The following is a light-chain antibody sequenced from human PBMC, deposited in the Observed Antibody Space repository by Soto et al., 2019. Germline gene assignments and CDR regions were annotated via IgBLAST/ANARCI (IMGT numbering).Light chain of an antibody. CDR1: QSVSSSY. Sequence: EIVLTQSPGTLSSSPGERATLSCRASQSVSSSYLAWYQQKPGQAPRLLIYGASSRATGIPDRFSGSGSGTDFTLTISRLEPEDFAVYYCQQYGRSPKPFGQGTKVEIK. CDR3: QQYGRSPKP. J-gene: IGKJ1*01. CDR2: GAS. V-gene: IGKV3-20*01.